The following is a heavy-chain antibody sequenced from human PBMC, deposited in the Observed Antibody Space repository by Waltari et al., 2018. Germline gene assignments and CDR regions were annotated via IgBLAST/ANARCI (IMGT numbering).Heavy chain of an antibody. CDR2: MRDEGSNK. V-gene: IGHV3-30*02. D-gene: IGHD3-10*01. CDR3: AKDSPPYGSGSPISPFDY. J-gene: IGHJ4*02. Sequence: QVQLVESGGGVVQPGGSLRLSCAASGFTFSSYGMHWVRQAPGKGLEWVAFMRDEGSNKYYADSVKGRFTISRDNSKNTLYLKMNSLRAEDTAVYYCAKDSPPYGSGSPISPFDYWGQGTLVTVSS. CDR1: GFTFSSYG.